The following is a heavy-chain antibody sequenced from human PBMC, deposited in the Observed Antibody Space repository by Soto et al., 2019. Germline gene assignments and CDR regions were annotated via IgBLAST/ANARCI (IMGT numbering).Heavy chain of an antibody. CDR1: GSSISGFY. CDR3: VRDGTKTLRDWFDP. V-gene: IGHV4-4*07. J-gene: IGHJ5*02. D-gene: IGHD1-1*01. CDR2: IYATGTT. Sequence: SETLSLPCPVSGSSISGFYWSWIRKSAGKGLEWIGRIYATGTTDYNPSLKSRVMMSVDTSKKQFSLKLRSVTAADTAVYYCVRDGTKTLRDWFDPWGQGISVTVSS.